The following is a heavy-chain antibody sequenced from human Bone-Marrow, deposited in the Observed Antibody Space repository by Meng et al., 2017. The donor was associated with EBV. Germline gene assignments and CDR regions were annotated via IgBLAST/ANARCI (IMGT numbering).Heavy chain of an antibody. CDR3: ASESGRGFTPDY. CDR1: GGTFRSDA. D-gene: IGHD3-10*01. CDR2: LIPMSDAP. Sequence: QVQLVQSGAEVKKPGSSVKVSCKTSGGTFRSDAISWVRQAPGQGLKWMGGLIPMSDAPHYAQKFQGRVTITADESTSTHYMDLSGLRSEDTAVYYCASESGRGFTPDYWGQGTLVTVSS. V-gene: IGHV1-69*01. J-gene: IGHJ4*02.